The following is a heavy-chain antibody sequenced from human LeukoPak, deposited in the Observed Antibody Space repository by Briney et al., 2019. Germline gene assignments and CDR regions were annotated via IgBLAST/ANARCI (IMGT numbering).Heavy chain of an antibody. CDR2: ISSSGSTI. J-gene: IGHJ4*02. CDR1: GFAFSDYY. V-gene: IGHV3-11*01. D-gene: IGHD3-3*01. Sequence: GGSLRLPCAASGFAFSDYYMSWIRQAPGKGLEWVSYISSSGSTIYYADSMKGRFTISRDNAKNSLYLQMNSLRAEDTAVYYCAREISSTSEYWGQGTLVTVSS. CDR3: AREISSTSEY.